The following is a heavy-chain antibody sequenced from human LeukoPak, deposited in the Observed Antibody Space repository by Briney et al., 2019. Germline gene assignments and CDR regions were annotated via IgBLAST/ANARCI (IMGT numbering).Heavy chain of an antibody. CDR2: ISPYNDNT. V-gene: IGHV1-18*01. CDR3: ARHFYGSGTYYHFDY. D-gene: IGHD3-10*01. Sequence: ASVKVSCKASGYSFPSYGISWVRQAPGQGPEWMGWISPYNDNTNYAQKLQGRATLTTDTSTSTAYMELRSLRSDDTAVYYCARHFYGSGTYYHFDYWGQGTLVTVSS. CDR1: GYSFPSYG. J-gene: IGHJ4*02.